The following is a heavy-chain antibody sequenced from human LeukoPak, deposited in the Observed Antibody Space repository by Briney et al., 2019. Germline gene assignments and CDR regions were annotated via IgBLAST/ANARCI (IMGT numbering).Heavy chain of an antibody. CDR2: IYYSGST. Sequence: SETLSLPCTVSGGSISSGGYYWSWIRPHPGKGLEWIGYIYYSGSTNYNPSLKSRVTISVDTSKNQFSLKLSSVTAADTAVYYCAVARYYYYYGMDVWGQGTTVTVSS. D-gene: IGHD6-6*01. J-gene: IGHJ6*02. CDR3: AVARYYYYYGMDV. V-gene: IGHV4-31*03. CDR1: GGSISSGGYY.